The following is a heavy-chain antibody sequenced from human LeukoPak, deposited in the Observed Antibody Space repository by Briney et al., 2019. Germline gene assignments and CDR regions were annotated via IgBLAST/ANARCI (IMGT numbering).Heavy chain of an antibody. J-gene: IGHJ5*02. V-gene: IGHV4-39*02. CDR2: IYYSGTT. CDR1: GGSVTTSNPY. D-gene: IGHD3-10*01. CDR3: ARLTYGSRHIDP. Sequence: SETLSLTCIVSGGSVTTSNPYWGWIRQPPGRGLEWIGIIYYSGTTYYTPSLKSRVTISVDTSKNHFSLKLSSVTAADTAVYYCARLTYGSRHIDPWGQGTLVTVSS.